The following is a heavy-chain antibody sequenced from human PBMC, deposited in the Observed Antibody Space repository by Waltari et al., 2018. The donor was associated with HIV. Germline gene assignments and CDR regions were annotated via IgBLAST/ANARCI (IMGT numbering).Heavy chain of an antibody. Sequence: EVELVGYGGGLVHPGGSLRLSCVGSAVTFTTPGLNWVRRAPGKGLEWVSFVAGTPGHAYYADSVKGRFTISRDNAQNSAFLQMNSLRVEDTAIYYCVKSVDYFRFDVWDQGTLVTVSS. V-gene: IGHV3-48*04. D-gene: IGHD4-17*01. CDR3: VKSVDYFRFDV. J-gene: IGHJ4*02. CDR1: AVTFTTPG. CDR2: VAGTPGHA.